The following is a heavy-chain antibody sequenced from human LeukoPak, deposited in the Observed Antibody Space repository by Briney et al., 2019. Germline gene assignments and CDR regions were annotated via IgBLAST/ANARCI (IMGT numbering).Heavy chain of an antibody. V-gene: IGHV1-8*02. J-gene: IGHJ4*02. CDR3: ARVFARGKYFDY. CDR2: MNPNSGNT. D-gene: IGHD3-10*01. Sequence: GASVKVSCKASGYAFTSYDVNWVRQATGQGLEWMGWMNPNSGNTGYAQKFQGRVTMTRDTSISTAYMELSRLRSDDTAVYYCARVFARGKYFDYWGQGTLVTVSS. CDR1: GYAFTSYD.